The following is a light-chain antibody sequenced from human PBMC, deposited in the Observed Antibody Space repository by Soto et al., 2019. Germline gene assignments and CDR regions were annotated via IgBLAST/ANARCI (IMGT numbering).Light chain of an antibody. CDR3: QQRYSTPRT. J-gene: IGKJ1*01. Sequence: DIQMTQSPSSLSASVGDRVTITCRASQSISSYLNWYQQKPGKAPKLLIYAASSLQSGVSSRFSGSGSGTDFTLTISSLQPEDFATYCCQQRYSTPRTFGQGTTLEIK. V-gene: IGKV1-39*01. CDR1: QSISSY. CDR2: AAS.